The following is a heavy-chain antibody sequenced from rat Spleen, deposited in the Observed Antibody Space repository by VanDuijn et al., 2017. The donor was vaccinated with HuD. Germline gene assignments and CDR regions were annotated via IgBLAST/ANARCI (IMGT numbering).Heavy chain of an antibody. J-gene: IGHJ2*01. D-gene: IGHD1-9*01. CDR1: GFSLTSNS. CDR3: ARHGYNSYFDY. CDR2: IVFDGTGI. Sequence: VPLKESGPGLVQPSQTLSLTCTVSGFSLTSNSVSWVRQPPGKGLEWVATIVFDGTGIYYRDSVKGRFTISRDNAKNTLYLQMDSLRSEDTATYYCARHGYNSYFDYWGQGVMVTVSS. V-gene: IGHV5-29*01.